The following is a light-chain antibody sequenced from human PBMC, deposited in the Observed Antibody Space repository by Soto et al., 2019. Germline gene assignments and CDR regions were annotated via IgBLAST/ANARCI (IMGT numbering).Light chain of an antibody. V-gene: IGKV1D-8*01. Sequence: VIWMTQSPSLLSASTKDRVTKSCRIRQGISSYLAWYQQKPRKATELLIYAASTLQSGVPSRFSGSGSGTDFTLIISCLQSEDFATYYCQQYYSFPRTFGQGTKVDIK. CDR3: QQYYSFPRT. CDR2: AAS. CDR1: QGISSY. J-gene: IGKJ1*01.